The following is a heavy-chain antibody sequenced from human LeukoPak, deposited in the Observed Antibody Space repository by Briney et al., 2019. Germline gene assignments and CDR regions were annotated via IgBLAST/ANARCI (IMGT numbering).Heavy chain of an antibody. J-gene: IGHJ4*02. CDR3: ARGTGGITMIVVVRDYYFDY. V-gene: IGHV1-8*01. CDR2: MNPNSGNT. D-gene: IGHD3-22*01. Sequence: ASVKVSCKASGYTFTSYDINWVRQATGQGLEWMGWMNPNSGNTGYAQKFQGRVTMTRNTSISTAYMVLSSLRSEDTAVYYCARGTGGITMIVVVRDYYFDYWGQGTLVTVSS. CDR1: GYTFTSYD.